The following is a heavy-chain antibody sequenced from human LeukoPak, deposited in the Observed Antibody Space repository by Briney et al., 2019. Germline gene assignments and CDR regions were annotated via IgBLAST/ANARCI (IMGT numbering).Heavy chain of an antibody. Sequence: PGGSLRLSCVASGFTFSNYWMTWLRQAPGKGLEWVANIKQDGSEKYYLDSVKGRFTISRDNAKNSLYLQMNSLRAEDTAVYYCARDSVGYSSSSGFDYWGQGTLVTVSS. J-gene: IGHJ4*02. CDR2: IKQDGSEK. CDR1: GFTFSNYW. V-gene: IGHV3-7*01. D-gene: IGHD6-6*01. CDR3: ARDSVGYSSSSGFDY.